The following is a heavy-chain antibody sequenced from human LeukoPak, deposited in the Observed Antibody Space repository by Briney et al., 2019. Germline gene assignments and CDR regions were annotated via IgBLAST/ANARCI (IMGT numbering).Heavy chain of an antibody. CDR2: ISGSGGST. CDR1: GFTFSSYA. V-gene: IGHV3-23*01. J-gene: IGHJ4*02. CDR3: AKDLRYCSSTSCLT. Sequence: PGGSLRLSCAASGFTFSSYAMSWVRQAPGKGLEWVSAISGSGGSTYHADSVKGRFTISRDNSKNTLYLQMNSLRAEDTAVYYCAKDLRYCSSTSCLTRGQGTLVTVSS. D-gene: IGHD2-2*01.